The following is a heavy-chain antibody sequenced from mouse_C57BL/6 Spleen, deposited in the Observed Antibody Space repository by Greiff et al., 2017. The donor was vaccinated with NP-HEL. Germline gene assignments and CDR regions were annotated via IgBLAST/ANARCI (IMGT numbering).Heavy chain of an antibody. Sequence: EVKLMESGGGLVKPGGSLKLSCAASGFTFSDYGMHWVRQAPEKGLEWVAYISSGSSTIYYADTVKGRFTISRDHAKNTLFLQMTSLRSEDTAMYYCARRWAGTNYYAMDYWGQGTSVTVSS. J-gene: IGHJ4*01. D-gene: IGHD4-1*01. CDR3: ARRWAGTNYYAMDY. V-gene: IGHV5-17*01. CDR1: GFTFSDYG. CDR2: ISSGSSTI.